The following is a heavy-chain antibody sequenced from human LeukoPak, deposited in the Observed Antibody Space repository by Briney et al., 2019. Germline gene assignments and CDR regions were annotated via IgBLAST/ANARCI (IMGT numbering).Heavy chain of an antibody. Sequence: NPSETLSPTCTVSGGSLWSFYWSWVRQPAGKGLEWIGRLYNNGSTNYSPSLKSRVIMSFDPSKNQFSLKLNSVTAADTAFYYCVRDRGLGRGFDPWGQGTMVTVSS. D-gene: IGHD3-16*01. J-gene: IGHJ5*02. V-gene: IGHV4-4*07. CDR2: LYNNGST. CDR3: VRDRGLGRGFDP. CDR1: GGSLWSFY.